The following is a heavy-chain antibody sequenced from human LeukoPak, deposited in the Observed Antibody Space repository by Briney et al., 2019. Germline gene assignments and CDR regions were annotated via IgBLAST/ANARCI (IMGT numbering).Heavy chain of an antibody. V-gene: IGHV1-8*01. CDR3: VRAAQEGRDSMTGTHTGNWFDP. J-gene: IGHJ5*02. CDR2: MNTNSGKT. D-gene: IGHD3-9*01. Sequence: ASVTVSFKSSGYTFSTYDINWVRQVPGQGHEGMGWMNTNSGKTGYSQKFQGRINITRNTSISTAYMEVSSLTPEDTALYYCVRAAQEGRDSMTGTHTGNWFDPWGQGTLVTVSS. CDR1: GYTFSTYD.